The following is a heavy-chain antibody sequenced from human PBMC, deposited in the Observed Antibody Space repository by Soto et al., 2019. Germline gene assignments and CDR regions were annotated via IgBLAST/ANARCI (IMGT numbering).Heavy chain of an antibody. D-gene: IGHD3-16*01. CDR3: ARDRIQLRLGKYSFNGMDV. CDR2: IVPRFGSP. V-gene: IGHV1-69*06. Sequence: QVQLVQSGAEMRKPGSSLRVSCKASGGTFSDFAFSWVRQAPGQGLEWMGGIVPRFGSPNYAQIFGGRVTIYADTSTSTVDMEVSSLRVDDTAVYFCARDRIQLRLGKYSFNGMDVWGQGPTIAVSS. CDR1: GGTFSDFA. J-gene: IGHJ6*02.